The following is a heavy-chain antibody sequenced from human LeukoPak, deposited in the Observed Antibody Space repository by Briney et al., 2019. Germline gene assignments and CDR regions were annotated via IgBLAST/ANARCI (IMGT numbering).Heavy chain of an antibody. Sequence: SETLSLTCTVSGGSISSASYYWGWIRQSPGKGLEWLGSVSYSGSSYYNPSLKSRVTMLVDASKDQFSLRLRPVTAADTAVYYCARIFIRNGYSSYFDCWGQGTLVTVSS. D-gene: IGHD5-18*01. CDR1: GGSISSASYY. J-gene: IGHJ4*02. CDR2: VSYSGSS. V-gene: IGHV4-39*07. CDR3: ARIFIRNGYSSYFDC.